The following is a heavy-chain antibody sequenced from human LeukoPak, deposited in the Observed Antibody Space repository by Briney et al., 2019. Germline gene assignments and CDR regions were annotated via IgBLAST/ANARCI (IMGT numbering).Heavy chain of an antibody. V-gene: IGHV3-23*01. CDR1: GFTFSSYG. D-gene: IGHD3-10*01. Sequence: GGSLRLSCAASGFTFSSYGMSWVRQAPGKGLEWVSAISGSGGSTYYADSVKGRFTISRDNAKNSLYLQMNSLRAEDTAVYYCARDPITMVRGVMSYWGQGTLVTVSS. CDR3: ARDPITMVRGVMSY. CDR2: ISGSGGST. J-gene: IGHJ4*02.